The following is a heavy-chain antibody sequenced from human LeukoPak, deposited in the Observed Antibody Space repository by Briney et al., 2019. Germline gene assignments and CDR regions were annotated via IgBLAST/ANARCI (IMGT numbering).Heavy chain of an antibody. J-gene: IGHJ4*02. V-gene: IGHV3-23*01. CDR1: GFTFSSYA. CDR2: ISGSGGST. D-gene: IGHD2-15*01. CDR3: AKDRRYCSGGSCYAGRSGYFDY. Sequence: GGSLRLSCAASGFTFSSYAMSWVRQAPGKGLEWVSAISGSGGSTYYADSVKGRFTISRDNSKNTLYLQMNSLRAEDTAVYYCAKDRRYCSGGSCYAGRSGYFDYWGQGTLVTVSS.